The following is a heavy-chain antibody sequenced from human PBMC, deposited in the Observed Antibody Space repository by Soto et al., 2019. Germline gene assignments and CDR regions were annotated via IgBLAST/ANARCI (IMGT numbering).Heavy chain of an antibody. CDR1: GDTFTDYY. CDR2: VNPSGGHT. Sequence: QVQLMQSGAEVKKPGASVKVSCKASGDTFTDYYIHWVRQAPGQGLEWMGTVNPSGGHTTYAQHFLCRVTMTRDTSTSTLYMGLTSLTSDDTAIYYCARGGHVVVVTAALDYWGQGTLVTVSS. V-gene: IGHV1-46*01. CDR3: ARGGHVVVVTAALDY. J-gene: IGHJ4*02. D-gene: IGHD2-21*02.